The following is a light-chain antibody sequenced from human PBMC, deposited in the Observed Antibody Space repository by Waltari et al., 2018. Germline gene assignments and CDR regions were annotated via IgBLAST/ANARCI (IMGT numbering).Light chain of an antibody. CDR2: EVT. Sequence: QSALTQPASVSGSPGQSISISCTGTSSDAGVYNYVSWYQQYPGKAPKLMIYEVTNRPSGVSTLFSCSKSGNTASLTISGLQAEDEADYYCSSYTSDSTWVFGGGTKLTVL. V-gene: IGLV2-14*01. J-gene: IGLJ3*02. CDR1: SSDAGVYNY. CDR3: SSYTSDSTWV.